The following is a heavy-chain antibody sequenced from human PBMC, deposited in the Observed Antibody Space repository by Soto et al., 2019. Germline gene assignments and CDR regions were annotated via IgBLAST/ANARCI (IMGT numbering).Heavy chain of an antibody. CDR3: AKAPYRVLADGWFDP. D-gene: IGHD2-21*01. Sequence: EVQLVESGGGLVQPGRSLRLSCAASGFTFDDYAMHWVRQAPGKGLEWVSGISWNSGSIGYADSVKGRFTISRDNAKNSLYLQMNSLRAEDTALYYCAKAPYRVLADGWFDPWGQGTLVTVSS. CDR2: ISWNSGSI. V-gene: IGHV3-9*01. CDR1: GFTFDDYA. J-gene: IGHJ5*02.